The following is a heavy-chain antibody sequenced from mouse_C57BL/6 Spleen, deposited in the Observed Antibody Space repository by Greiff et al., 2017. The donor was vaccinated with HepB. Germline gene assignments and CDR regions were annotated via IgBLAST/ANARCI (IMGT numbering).Heavy chain of an antibody. D-gene: IGHD1-1*01. CDR3: ARGGLLVYAMDY. CDR2: IHPNSGST. CDR1: GYTFTSYW. V-gene: IGHV1-64*01. Sequence: VQLQQPGAELVKPGASVKLSCKASGYTFTSYWMHWVKQRPGQGLEWIGMIHPNSGSTNYNEKFKSKATLTVDKSSSTAYMQLSSLTSEESAVYYCARGGLLVYAMDYWGQGTSVTVSS. J-gene: IGHJ4*01.